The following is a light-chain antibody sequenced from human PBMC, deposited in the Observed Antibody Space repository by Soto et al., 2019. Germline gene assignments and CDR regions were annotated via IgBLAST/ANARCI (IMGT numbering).Light chain of an antibody. Sequence: QSALTQPPSASGSPGQSVTISCTGTSSDVGAYNYVSWYQQHPGKVPKLMIYGVSKRPSGVPDRFSGSKSGNTASLTVSGLQAEDEADYYCASYAARNNWVFGGGTKVTVL. J-gene: IGLJ3*02. CDR1: SSDVGAYNY. CDR2: GVS. V-gene: IGLV2-8*01. CDR3: ASYAARNNWV.